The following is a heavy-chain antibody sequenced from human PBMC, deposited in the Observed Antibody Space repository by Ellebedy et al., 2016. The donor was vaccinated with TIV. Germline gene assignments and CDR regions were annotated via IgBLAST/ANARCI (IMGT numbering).Heavy chain of an antibody. V-gene: IGHV4-39*01. CDR2: LHYSGNT. CDR1: GDSINSSTYY. D-gene: IGHD2-2*01. J-gene: IGHJ6*02. Sequence: SETLSLXXTVSGDSINSSTYYWGWIRQPPGKGLEWIGTLHYSGNTYYNLSLKSRVSISVDTSKNQFSLRLSSVTAADTAVYYCARFRSGIVVAPAHYGMDVWGQGTTVTVSS. CDR3: ARFRSGIVVAPAHYGMDV.